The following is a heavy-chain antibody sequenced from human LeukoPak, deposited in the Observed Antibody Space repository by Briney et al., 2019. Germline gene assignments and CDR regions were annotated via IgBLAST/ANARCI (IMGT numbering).Heavy chain of an antibody. V-gene: IGHV3-48*01. CDR2: ISSSSSTI. J-gene: IGHJ6*02. CDR3: ARDRSAYYYYSMDV. CDR1: GFTFSSYS. D-gene: IGHD1-26*01. Sequence: GGSLRLSCAASGFTFSSYSMNWVRQAPGKGLEWVSYISSSSSTIYYADSVKGRFTISRDNAKNSLYLQMNSLRAEDTAVYYCARDRSAYYYYSMDVWGQGTTVTVSS.